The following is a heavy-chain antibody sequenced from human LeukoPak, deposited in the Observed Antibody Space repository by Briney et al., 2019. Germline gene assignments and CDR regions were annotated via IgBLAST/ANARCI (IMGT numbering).Heavy chain of an antibody. Sequence: SETLSLTCTVSGGSFSGNICSWSRQPPGKGLEWIGYIYNSGSTNYNSSLKSRVTISGDTSKNQFSLKLTSVTAADTAVYYCVRHEGYSYGDWGQGTLVTVSS. J-gene: IGHJ4*02. CDR1: GGSFSGNI. V-gene: IGHV4-59*08. CDR3: VRHEGYSYGD. CDR2: IYNSGST. D-gene: IGHD5-18*01.